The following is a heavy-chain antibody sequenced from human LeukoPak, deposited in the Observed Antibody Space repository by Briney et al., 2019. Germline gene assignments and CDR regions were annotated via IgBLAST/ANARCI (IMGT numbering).Heavy chain of an antibody. J-gene: IGHJ5*02. Sequence: ASVKVSCKASGGTFSSYAINWVRQAPGQGLEWMGRIIPILGIANYAQKFQGRVTITADKSTSTAYMELSSLRSEYTAVYYCARGLSIAAAGMSDWFDPWGQGTLVTVSS. CDR2: IIPILGIA. V-gene: IGHV1-69*04. CDR3: ARGLSIAAAGMSDWFDP. CDR1: GGTFSSYA. D-gene: IGHD6-13*01.